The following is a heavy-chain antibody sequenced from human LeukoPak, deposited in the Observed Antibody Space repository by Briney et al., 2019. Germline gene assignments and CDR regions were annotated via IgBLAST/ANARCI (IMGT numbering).Heavy chain of an antibody. Sequence: SVKVSCKASGGTFSSYAISWVRQAPGRGLEWMGRIIPIFGTANYAQKFQGRVTITTDESTSTAYMELSSLRSEDTAVYYCASIAAAGFWFDPWGQGTLVTVSS. CDR2: IIPIFGTA. V-gene: IGHV1-69*05. CDR3: ASIAAAGFWFDP. D-gene: IGHD6-13*01. CDR1: GGTFSSYA. J-gene: IGHJ5*02.